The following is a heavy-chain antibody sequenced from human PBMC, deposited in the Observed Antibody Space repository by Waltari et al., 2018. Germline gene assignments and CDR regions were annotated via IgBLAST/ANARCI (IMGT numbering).Heavy chain of an antibody. CDR2: IFGDVRT. J-gene: IGHJ4*02. V-gene: IGHV3-53*02. CDR3: ATVGEGTSGYYHY. D-gene: IGHD5-18*01. CDR1: GIPSRNSH. Sequence: EVQLIETGGGWIQPGGSLRLSCAASGIPSRNSHMRWVRQAPGKGLEWVSDIFGDVRTSYAEAVRGRFTISTDTSKNTLYLQMSSLTVEDTATYYCATVGEGTSGYYHYWGQGTLVTVSS.